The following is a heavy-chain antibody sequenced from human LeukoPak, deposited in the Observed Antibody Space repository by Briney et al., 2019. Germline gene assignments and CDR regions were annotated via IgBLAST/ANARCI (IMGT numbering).Heavy chain of an antibody. CDR3: ARDLGTSIAAAAPGY. Sequence: SETLSLTCTVSGVSISSSSYYWGWIRQPPGKGLEWIGSIYYSGSTYYNPSLKSRVTISVDTSKNQFSLKLSSVTAADTAVYYCARDLGTSIAAAAPGYWGQGTLVTVSS. CDR2: IYYSGST. CDR1: GVSISSSSYY. D-gene: IGHD6-13*01. J-gene: IGHJ4*02. V-gene: IGHV4-39*07.